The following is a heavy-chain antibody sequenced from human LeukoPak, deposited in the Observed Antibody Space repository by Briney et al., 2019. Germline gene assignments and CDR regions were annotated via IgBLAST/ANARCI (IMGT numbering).Heavy chain of an antibody. J-gene: IGHJ4*02. CDR1: GFTFSTYV. CDR2: ISSNGDNT. CDR3: VRGTGY. V-gene: IGHV3-64D*06. Sequence: GGSLRLSCSASGFTFSTYVMHWVRQAPGKGLEYVSAISSNGDNTYYADSVKGRFTISRDNSKNTLYLQMSSLRADDTAVYYCVRGTGYWGQGTLVTVSS.